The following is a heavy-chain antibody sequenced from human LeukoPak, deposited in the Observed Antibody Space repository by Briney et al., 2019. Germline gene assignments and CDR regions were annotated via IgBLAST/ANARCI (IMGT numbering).Heavy chain of an antibody. V-gene: IGHV5-51*01. CDR1: GYXFSSYW. Sequence: GESLKISCNGSGYXFSSYWIAWVRQMPGKGLEWMGVIYPRDSRTTYSPSFQDQVTISADKSISTAYLQWTSLKASDTAMYYCARHLSDITSSPNYWGPGTLVTVSS. CDR2: IYPRDSRT. J-gene: IGHJ4*02. D-gene: IGHD2-2*01. CDR3: ARHLSDITSSPNY.